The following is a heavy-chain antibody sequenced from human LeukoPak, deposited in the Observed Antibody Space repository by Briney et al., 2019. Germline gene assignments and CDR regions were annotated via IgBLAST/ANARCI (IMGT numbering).Heavy chain of an antibody. D-gene: IGHD1-1*01. Sequence: HGASVKVSCKASGGTFNSHGGTFGSYSISWVRQAPGQGLAWMGGIIPVFGMANYAREFQGRVTITTDESTNTAYMELSSLRSEDTAVYFCARGQAPRQLERVRSYSYYYMDVWGQGTLATVSS. CDR3: ARGQAPRQLERVRSYSYYYMDV. J-gene: IGHJ6*03. V-gene: IGHV1-69*05. CDR1: GGTFNSHGGTFGSYS. CDR2: IIPVFGMA.